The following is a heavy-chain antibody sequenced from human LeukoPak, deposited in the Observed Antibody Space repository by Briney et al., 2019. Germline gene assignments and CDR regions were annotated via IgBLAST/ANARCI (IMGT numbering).Heavy chain of an antibody. J-gene: IGHJ4*02. CDR2: ISDYNGNT. Sequence: ASVKVSCKASGYTCISYGINWVRQARGQGLEWLGRISDYNGNTNYALKVQGRVIITTDTSTRTAYMALRSLTSDDTPLHYYPKAHYSVAAGGMYDDWGQRTLVT. CDR3: PKAHYSVAAGGMYDD. V-gene: IGHV1-18*01. CDR1: GYTCISYG. D-gene: IGHD1-26*01.